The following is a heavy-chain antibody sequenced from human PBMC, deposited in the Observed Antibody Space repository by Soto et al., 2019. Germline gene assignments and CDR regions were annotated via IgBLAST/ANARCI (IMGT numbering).Heavy chain of an antibody. Sequence: SETLSLTCAVYGGSFSGYYWSWIRQPPGKGLEWIGEINHSGSTNYNPSLKSRVTISVATSKNQFSLKLSSVTAADTAVYYCATTPVGSNRNLRSRIRYCSSTSCYALLYWGQGTLVTVSS. V-gene: IGHV4-34*01. CDR2: INHSGST. CDR1: GGSFSGYY. D-gene: IGHD2-2*01. J-gene: IGHJ4*02. CDR3: ATTPVGSNRNLRSRIRYCSSTSCYALLY.